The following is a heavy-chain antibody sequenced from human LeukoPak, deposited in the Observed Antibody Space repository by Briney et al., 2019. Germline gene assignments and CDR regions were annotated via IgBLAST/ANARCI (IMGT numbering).Heavy chain of an antibody. Sequence: GGSLRLSCVASGFNFHSHEMNWVRQAPGKGLEFISYISPSGTTMYYADSVKGRFTISRDNAKNSLYLQMNSLRAEDTAVYYCARGGYCTTALCYAMNAFDIWGQGTMVTVSS. CDR2: ISPSGTTM. V-gene: IGHV3-48*03. CDR1: GFNFHSHE. J-gene: IGHJ3*02. CDR3: ARGGYCTTALCYAMNAFDI. D-gene: IGHD2-2*03.